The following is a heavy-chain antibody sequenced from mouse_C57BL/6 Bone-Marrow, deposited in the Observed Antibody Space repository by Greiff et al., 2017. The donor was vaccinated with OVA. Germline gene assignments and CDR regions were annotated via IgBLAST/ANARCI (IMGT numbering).Heavy chain of an antibody. CDR2: INPNNGGT. CDR1: GYTFTDYY. V-gene: IGHV1-26*01. Sequence: EVQLQQSGPELVKPGASVKISCKASGYTFTDYYMNWVKQSHGESLEWIGDINPNNGGTSYNQKFKGKATLTVDKSSSTAYMELRSLTSEDSAVYYCARLEGNYLYYFDYWGQGTTLTVSS. J-gene: IGHJ2*01. D-gene: IGHD2-1*01. CDR3: ARLEGNYLYYFDY.